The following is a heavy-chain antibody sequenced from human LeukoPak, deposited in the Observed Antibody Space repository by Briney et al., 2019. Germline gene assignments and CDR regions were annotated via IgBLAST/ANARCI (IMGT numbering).Heavy chain of an antibody. CDR1: GYSFTSYW. V-gene: IGHV5-51*01. Sequence: HGESLKISCKGSGYSFTSYWIGWVRQMPGKGLEWMGIIYPGDSDTRYSPSFQGQVTISADKSISTAYLQWSSLKASDTAMYYCARHMVYSGYGILDAFDIWGQGTMVTVSS. J-gene: IGHJ3*02. CDR3: ARHMVYSGYGILDAFDI. CDR2: IYPGDSDT. D-gene: IGHD5-12*01.